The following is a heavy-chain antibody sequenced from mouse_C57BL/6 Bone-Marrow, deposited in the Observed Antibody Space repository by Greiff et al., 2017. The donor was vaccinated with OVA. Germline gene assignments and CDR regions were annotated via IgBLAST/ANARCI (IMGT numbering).Heavy chain of an antibody. Sequence: DVMLVESGGDLVKPGGSLKLSCAASGFTFSSYGMSWVRQTPDKRLEWVATISSGGSYTYYPDSVKGRFTISRDNAKNTRYLQMSSLTSEDTAMYYCARRTLWLRRPRYFDVWGTGTTVTVSS. V-gene: IGHV5-6*02. CDR2: ISSGGSYT. CDR3: ARRTLWLRRPRYFDV. J-gene: IGHJ1*03. D-gene: IGHD2-2*01. CDR1: GFTFSSYG.